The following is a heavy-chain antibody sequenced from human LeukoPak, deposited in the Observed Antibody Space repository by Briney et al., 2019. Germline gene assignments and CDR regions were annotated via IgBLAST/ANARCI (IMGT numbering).Heavy chain of an antibody. CDR1: GFTFSSYE. Sequence: PGGSLRLSCAASGFTFSSYEMNWVRQAPGKGLEWVSYISSSGSTRYYADSVKGRFTISRDNAKNSLYLQMNSLRAEDTAVYYCARLKGGILYYFDYWGQGTLVTVSS. CDR2: ISSSGSTR. J-gene: IGHJ4*02. V-gene: IGHV3-48*03. D-gene: IGHD2/OR15-2a*01. CDR3: ARLKGGILYYFDY.